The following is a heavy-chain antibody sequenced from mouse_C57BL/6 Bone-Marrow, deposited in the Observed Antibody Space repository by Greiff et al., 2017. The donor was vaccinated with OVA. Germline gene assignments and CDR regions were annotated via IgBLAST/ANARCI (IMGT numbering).Heavy chain of an antibody. J-gene: IGHJ3*01. Sequence: EVHLVESGGGLVKPGGSLKISCAASGFTFSDYGMHWVSQAPEKGLEWIAYISSGSSIIYSADTVKGRFTITRDNAKNTLCLHMTILWSVDTAMYYCARQPSFAYWGQGTLVTVSA. D-gene: IGHD6-1*01. CDR1: GFTFSDYG. CDR3: ARQPSFAY. V-gene: IGHV5-17*01. CDR2: ISSGSSII.